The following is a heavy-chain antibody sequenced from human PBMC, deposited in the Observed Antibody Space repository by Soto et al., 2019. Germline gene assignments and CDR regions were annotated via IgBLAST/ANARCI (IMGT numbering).Heavy chain of an antibody. V-gene: IGHV3-7*01. CDR1: GFTFSSYW. CDR2: IKQDGSEK. D-gene: IGHD3-10*01. CDR3: ARDRHDSFGELLYNWFDH. Sequence: GSLRLSCAASGFTFSSYWMSWVRQAPGTGLEWVANIKQDGSEKYYVDSVKVRFTISRDTAKNSLYLQMNSLRAEDTAVYYCARDRHDSFGELLYNWFDHWGQGTLVTVSS. J-gene: IGHJ5*02.